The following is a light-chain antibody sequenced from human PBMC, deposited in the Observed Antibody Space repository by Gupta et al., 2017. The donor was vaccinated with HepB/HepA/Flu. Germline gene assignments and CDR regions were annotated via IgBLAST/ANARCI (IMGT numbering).Light chain of an antibody. CDR2: VVS. CDR3: GSYEDRLTVGMV. V-gene: IGLV2-23*02. CDR1: SSDVGGDNL. J-gene: IGLJ2*01. Sequence: SALSQPASASGSPGQTITISCTGTSSDVGGDNLVSWYQQHPVEAHKLMSYVVSKRPSGVSTRCSGSKSGNTAALTITWVPAEDEADYYCGSYEDRLTVGMVFGGGTKLTVL.